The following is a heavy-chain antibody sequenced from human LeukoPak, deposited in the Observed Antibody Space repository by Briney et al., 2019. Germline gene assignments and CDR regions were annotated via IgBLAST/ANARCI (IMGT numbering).Heavy chain of an antibody. V-gene: IGHV4-31*03. J-gene: IGHJ5*02. Sequence: SETLSLTCTVSGGSISSGGYYWSWIRQHPGKGLEWIGYIYYSGSTYYNPSLKSRVTISVDTSKNQFSLKLSSVTAADTAVYYCARLHSGGSGSYFWFDPWGQGTLVTVSS. CDR2: IYYSGST. CDR3: ARLHSGGSGSYFWFDP. D-gene: IGHD3-10*01. CDR1: GGSISSGGYY.